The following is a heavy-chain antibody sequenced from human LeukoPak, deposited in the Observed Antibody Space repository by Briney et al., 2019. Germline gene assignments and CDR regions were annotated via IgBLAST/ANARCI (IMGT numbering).Heavy chain of an antibody. J-gene: IGHJ5*02. CDR1: GFTFSSYG. CDR2: IWYVGSNK. Sequence: GGSLRLSCAASGFTFSSYGMHWVRQAPGKGLEWVAVIWYVGSNKYYADSVKGRFTISRDNSKNTLYLQMNSLRAEDTAVYYCARDVLLWFGRGGWFDPWGQGTLVTVSS. D-gene: IGHD3-10*01. V-gene: IGHV3-33*01. CDR3: ARDVLLWFGRGGWFDP.